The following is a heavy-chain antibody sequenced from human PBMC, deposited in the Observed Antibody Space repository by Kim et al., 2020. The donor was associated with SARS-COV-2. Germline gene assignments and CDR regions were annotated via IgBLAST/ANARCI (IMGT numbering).Heavy chain of an antibody. D-gene: IGHD2-2*01. CDR3: AKERYCSSTSCRSPLDY. Sequence: VQGRFTITRDNSKNSLYLQMNSLRTEDTALYYCAKERYCSSTSCRSPLDYWGQGTLVTVSS. V-gene: IGHV3-43*01. J-gene: IGHJ4*02.